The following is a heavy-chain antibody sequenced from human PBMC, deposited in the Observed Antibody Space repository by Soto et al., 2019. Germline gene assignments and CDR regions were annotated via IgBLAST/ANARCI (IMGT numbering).Heavy chain of an antibody. CDR2: IYYSGST. V-gene: IGHV4-31*03. CDR3: ARAAGIGSSFDY. J-gene: IGHJ4*02. Sequence: QVQLQESGPGLVKPSQTLSLTCTVSGGSIGSGGYYWSWIRQHPGKGLEWIGYIYYSGSTYYNPSLKSRVTISVDTSKNQFSLKLSSVTAADTAVYYCARAAGIGSSFDYWGQGTLVTVSS. CDR1: GGSIGSGGYY. D-gene: IGHD3-10*01.